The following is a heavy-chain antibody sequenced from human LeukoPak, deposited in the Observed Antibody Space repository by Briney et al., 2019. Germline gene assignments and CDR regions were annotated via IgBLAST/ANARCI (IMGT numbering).Heavy chain of an antibody. CDR2: ISAYNGNR. CDR1: GGTFSSYA. D-gene: IGHD2-8*02. Sequence: ASVKVSCKASGGTFSSYAISWVRQAPGQGLEWMGWISAYNGNRNYAQKFQGRVTMTTDTSTSTAYMELRSLRSDDTAVYYCARDRWGPLVGDYWGQGTLVTVSS. V-gene: IGHV1-18*01. CDR3: ARDRWGPLVGDY. J-gene: IGHJ4*02.